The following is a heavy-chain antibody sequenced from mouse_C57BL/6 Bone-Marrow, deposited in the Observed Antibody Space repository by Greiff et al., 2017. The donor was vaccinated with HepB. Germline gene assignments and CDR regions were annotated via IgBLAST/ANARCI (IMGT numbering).Heavy chain of an antibody. CDR2: IDTSDSYT. J-gene: IGHJ2*01. CDR3: ARCPLSTTVVAAGDY. V-gene: IGHV1-50*01. CDR1: GYTFTSYW. Sequence: VQLQQPGAELVKPGASVKLSCKASGYTFTSYWMQWVKQRPGQGLEWIGDIDTSDSYTNYNQKFKGKATLTVDTSSSTAYMQLSSLTSEDSAVYYCARCPLSTTVVAAGDYWGHGTTVTVAS. D-gene: IGHD1-1*01.